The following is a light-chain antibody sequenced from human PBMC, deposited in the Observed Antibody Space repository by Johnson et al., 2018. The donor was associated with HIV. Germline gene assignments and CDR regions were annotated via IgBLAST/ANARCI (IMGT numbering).Light chain of an antibody. CDR2: DNN. V-gene: IGLV1-51*01. J-gene: IGLJ1*01. CDR3: GTWDSSLSASYG. CDR1: SSNIGNNY. Sequence: QSVLTQPPSVSAAPGQKVTISCSGSSSNIGNNYVSWYQQLPGTAPKLLIYDNNKRPSGIPDRFSGSKSGPSATLGITGLQTGDEADYYCGTWDSSLSASYGCGTGPEVTVL.